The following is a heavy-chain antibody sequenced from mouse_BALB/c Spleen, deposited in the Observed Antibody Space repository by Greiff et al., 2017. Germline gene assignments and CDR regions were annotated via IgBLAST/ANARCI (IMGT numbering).Heavy chain of an antibody. CDR1: GYSITSGYY. D-gene: IGHD1-2*01. CDR3: ARGDYGLWFAY. CDR2: ISYDGSN. V-gene: IGHV3-6*02. Sequence: DVQLVESGPGLVKPSQSLSLTCSVTGYSITSGYYWNWIRQFPGNKLEWMGYISYDGSNNYNPSLKNRISITRDTSKNQFFLKLNSVTTEDTATYYCARGDYGLWFAYWGQGTLVTVSA. J-gene: IGHJ3*01.